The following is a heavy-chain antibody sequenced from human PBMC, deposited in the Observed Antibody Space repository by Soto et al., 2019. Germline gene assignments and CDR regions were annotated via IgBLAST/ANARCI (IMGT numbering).Heavy chain of an antibody. CDR2: INYSGRT. J-gene: IGHJ4*02. Sequence: SETLSLTCSVSSGSISSSDYYWSLIRQPPGKGLEWIGYINYSGRTYYKPSLKSRVSISIDTSKNQFSLKLSSVTAADTAVYYCAKNWNWGSLVHWGQGTLVTVSS. CDR1: SGSISSSDYY. D-gene: IGHD7-27*01. CDR3: AKNWNWGSLVH. V-gene: IGHV4-30-4*01.